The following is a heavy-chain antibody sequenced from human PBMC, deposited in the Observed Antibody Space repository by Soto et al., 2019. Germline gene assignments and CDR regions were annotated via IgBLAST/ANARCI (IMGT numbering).Heavy chain of an antibody. V-gene: IGHV3-74*01. Sequence: EVQLVESGGGLVQPGGSLRLSCAASGFTFSSYWMHWVRQAPGKGLMWVSRINSDGSSTSYADSVKGRFTISRDNAKNTLYLQMNSLRAEDTAVYYCASSLLTPFDYWGQGTLVTVSS. CDR3: ASSLLTPFDY. J-gene: IGHJ4*02. CDR1: GFTFSSYW. CDR2: INSDGSST. D-gene: IGHD7-27*01.